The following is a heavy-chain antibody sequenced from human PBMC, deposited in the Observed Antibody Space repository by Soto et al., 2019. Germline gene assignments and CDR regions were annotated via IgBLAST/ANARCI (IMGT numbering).Heavy chain of an antibody. CDR3: AKDIHWELPVGMDV. D-gene: IGHD1-26*01. Sequence: LRLSCAASGFTFSSYAMSWVRQAPGKGLEWVSGISWNSGSIGYADSVKGRFTISRDNAKNSLYLQMNSLRAEDTALYYCAKDIHWELPVGMDVWGQGTTVTVSS. J-gene: IGHJ6*02. CDR1: GFTFSSYA. V-gene: IGHV3-9*01. CDR2: ISWNSGSI.